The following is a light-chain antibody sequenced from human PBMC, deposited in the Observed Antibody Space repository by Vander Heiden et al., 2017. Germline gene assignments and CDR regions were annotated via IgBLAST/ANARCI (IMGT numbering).Light chain of an antibody. J-gene: IGKJ4*01. CDR1: QSVLSSSNNKNY. Sequence: DIVMTQSPDSLAVSLGERAAIYCKSSQSVLSSSNNKNYLAWFQQKAGQPPKLLMYWASSRVSGVPDRFSGSGSGTDFTLTITSLQAEDVADYYCLQFHSSPLTFGGGTKVGIK. V-gene: IGKV4-1*01. CDR2: WAS. CDR3: LQFHSSPLT.